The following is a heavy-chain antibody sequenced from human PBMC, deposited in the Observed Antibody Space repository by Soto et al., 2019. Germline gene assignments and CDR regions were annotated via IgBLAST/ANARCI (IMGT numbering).Heavy chain of an antibody. CDR3: ARDKFLWLAPSAGYFDL. D-gene: IGHD6-19*01. Sequence: EVQLVESGGGLVQPGGSLRLSCAAAGFTFSDYNMNWVRQAPGKGLEWVSYISSRNRTIYYGDSVKGRFTISRDNAKNPLYLQMSSLRAEDTAIYYCARDKFLWLAPSAGYFDLWGCGTLVTVSS. V-gene: IGHV3-48*01. J-gene: IGHJ2*01. CDR1: GFTFSDYN. CDR2: ISSRNRTI.